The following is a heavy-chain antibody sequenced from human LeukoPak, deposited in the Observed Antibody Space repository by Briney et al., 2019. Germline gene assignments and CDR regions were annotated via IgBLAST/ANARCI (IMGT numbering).Heavy chain of an antibody. D-gene: IGHD3-22*01. CDR3: ARGYYDSSGYYYELDY. Sequence: ASVKVSCKASGYTFTSYAMHWVRQAPGQRLEWMGWINAGNGNTKYSQKFQGRVTITRDTSAGTAYMELSSLRSEDTAVYYCARGYYDSSGYYYELDYWGQGTLVTVSS. CDR2: INAGNGNT. J-gene: IGHJ4*02. CDR1: GYTFTSYA. V-gene: IGHV1-3*01.